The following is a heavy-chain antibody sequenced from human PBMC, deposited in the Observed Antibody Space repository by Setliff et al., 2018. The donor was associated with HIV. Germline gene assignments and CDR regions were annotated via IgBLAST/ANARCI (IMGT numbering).Heavy chain of an antibody. J-gene: IGHJ4*02. Sequence: ASVKVSCKASGYTFTAYYMHWVRQAPGQGLEWMGIINPSGGGTNFAQKFQGRVTITTDELMTTAYMELSSLRSEDTAVYYCASGSGYCRNGVCYIGVHKNPDKYYSDYWGQGTLVTGSS. D-gene: IGHD2-8*01. CDR3: ASGSGYCRNGVCYIGVHKNPDKYYSDY. V-gene: IGHV1-46*01. CDR1: GYTFTAYY. CDR2: INPSGGGT.